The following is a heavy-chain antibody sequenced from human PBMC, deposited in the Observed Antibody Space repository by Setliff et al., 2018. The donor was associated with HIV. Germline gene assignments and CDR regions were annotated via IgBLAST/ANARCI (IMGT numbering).Heavy chain of an antibody. CDR3: AREVVESSSWYSPYYYYYMDV. V-gene: IGHV4-4*07. J-gene: IGHJ6*03. Sequence: SSETLSLTCTLSGGSFNSYYWSWIRQPAGKGLEWIGRIYTSGSTNYNPSLKSRVTMSVDTSKNQFSLKLSSVTAADTAVYYCAREVVESSSWYSPYYYYYMDVWGKGTTVTVSS. CDR2: IYTSGST. CDR1: GGSFNSYY. D-gene: IGHD6-13*01.